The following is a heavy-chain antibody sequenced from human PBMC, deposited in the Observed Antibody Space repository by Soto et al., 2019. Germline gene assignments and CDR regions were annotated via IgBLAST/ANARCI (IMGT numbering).Heavy chain of an antibody. V-gene: IGHV4-39*01. CDR3: ARLQNFDP. D-gene: IGHD1-1*01. J-gene: IGHJ5*02. Sequence: QLQLQESGPGLVKPSETLSLTCTVSGGSISSSSYYWGWIRQPPGKGLEWIGSIYYSGSTYYNPSRKSRVTISVETSKNQFSLKLSSVTAADTAVYYCARLQNFDPWGQGTLVTVSS. CDR2: IYYSGST. CDR1: GGSISSSSYY.